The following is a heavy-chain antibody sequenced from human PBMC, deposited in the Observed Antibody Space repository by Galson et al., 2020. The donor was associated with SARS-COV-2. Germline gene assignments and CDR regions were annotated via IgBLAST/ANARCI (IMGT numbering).Heavy chain of an antibody. V-gene: IGHV4-30-4*01. CDR1: GGSINNADHF. CDR3: ARDFRYTTSWSKKTYCYYGVDV. Sequence: SETLSLTCTVSGGSINNADHFWTWIRQPPGKGLEWIGYIYYSGSTDYNPSLKSRVSISVDMSKNQFSLKLSSVTAADTAVYYCARDFRYTTSWSKKTYCYYGVDVWGQGTAVIVSS. CDR2: IYYSGST. D-gene: IGHD3-16*02. J-gene: IGHJ6*02.